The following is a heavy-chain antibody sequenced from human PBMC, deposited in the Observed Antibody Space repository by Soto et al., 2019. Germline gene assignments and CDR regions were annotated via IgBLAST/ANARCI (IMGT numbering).Heavy chain of an antibody. D-gene: IGHD3-16*01. V-gene: IGHV3-15*07. CDR2: VKSKVDGETI. J-gene: IGHJ4*02. CDR3: SADLPDWGAYAFDY. Sequence: EVQLVESGGGLVEHGGSLRLSCPASGFTFNGAWMNWVRQGPGKGLEWVGRVKSKVDGETIDYAAPVKGRFTISRDDSRNMVYLQMNSLSTEDTAMYYCSADLPDWGAYAFDYWGQGALVTVSS. CDR1: GFTFNGAW.